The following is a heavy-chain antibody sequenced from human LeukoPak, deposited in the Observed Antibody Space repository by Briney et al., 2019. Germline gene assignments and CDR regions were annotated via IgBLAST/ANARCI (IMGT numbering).Heavy chain of an antibody. CDR2: INTDGSDT. D-gene: IGHD1-14*01. CDR3: ARDQGGSSPTTYDY. V-gene: IGHV3-74*03. CDR1: GFTFSRSW. J-gene: IGHJ4*02. Sequence: GGSLRLSCAASGFTFSRSWMHWVRQAPGKGLVWVSRINTDGSDTMYADSVKGRFTISRDNAKNTLYLQMNSLKAEDTAVYYCARDQGGSSPTTYDYWGQGNLVTVSS.